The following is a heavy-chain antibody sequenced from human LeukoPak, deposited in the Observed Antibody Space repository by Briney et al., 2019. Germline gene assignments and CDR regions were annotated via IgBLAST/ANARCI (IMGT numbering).Heavy chain of an antibody. CDR2: ISAYNGNT. D-gene: IGHD2-2*01. CDR3: ARSGGYCSSTSCEGDY. CDR1: GYTFTSYG. J-gene: IGHJ4*02. Sequence: GASVKVSCKASGYTFTSYGISWVRQAPGQGLEWMGWISAYNGNTNYAQKLQGRVTMTTDTSTSTAYMELRSLRSDDTAVYYCARSGGYCSSTSCEGDYWGQGTLVTVSS. V-gene: IGHV1-18*01.